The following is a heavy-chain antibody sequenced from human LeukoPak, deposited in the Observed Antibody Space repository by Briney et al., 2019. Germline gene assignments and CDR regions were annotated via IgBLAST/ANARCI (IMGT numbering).Heavy chain of an antibody. D-gene: IGHD3-9*01. J-gene: IGHJ5*02. Sequence: GRSLRLSCTASGFTFSSYDMNWVRQAPGKGLEWVSYISSSGSTIYHADSVKGRFTIPRDNAKKSLYLQMNSLRAEDTAVYYCARLTYDKRFDPWDQGTLVTVSS. V-gene: IGHV3-48*03. CDR3: ARLTYDKRFDP. CDR1: GFTFSSYD. CDR2: ISSSGSTI.